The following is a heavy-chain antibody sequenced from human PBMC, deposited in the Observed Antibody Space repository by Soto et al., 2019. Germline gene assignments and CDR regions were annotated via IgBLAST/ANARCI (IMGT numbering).Heavy chain of an antibody. D-gene: IGHD2-21*01. Sequence: VGSLRLSCAASGFTFSDYYMNWIRQAPVNGLEWVSYFSSTGGYTNYADSVKGRFTISRDNAKNSLYLQMNSLRAEDTAVYYCARGLPSCRGDCYDYWGQGTLVTVSS. CDR2: FSSTGGYT. CDR3: ARGLPSCRGDCYDY. CDR1: GFTFSDYY. J-gene: IGHJ4*02. V-gene: IGHV3-11*06.